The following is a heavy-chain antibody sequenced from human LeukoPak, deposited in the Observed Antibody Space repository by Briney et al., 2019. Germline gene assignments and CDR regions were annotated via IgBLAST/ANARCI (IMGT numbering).Heavy chain of an antibody. Sequence: SETLSLTCTVSGGSISSSSYYWGWLRQPPGKGLEWIGSIYYSGSTYYNPSLKSRVTISVDTSKNQFSLKLSSVTAADTAVYYCARLELLEYWGQGTLVTVSS. V-gene: IGHV4-39*01. CDR1: GGSISSSSYY. D-gene: IGHD1-7*01. CDR3: ARLELLEY. CDR2: IYYSGST. J-gene: IGHJ4*02.